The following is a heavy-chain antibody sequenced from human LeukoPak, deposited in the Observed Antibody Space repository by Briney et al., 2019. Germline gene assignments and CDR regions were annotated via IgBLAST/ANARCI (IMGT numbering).Heavy chain of an antibody. Sequence: GESLKISCKGSGYSFTSYWIGWVRQMPGKGLEWMGIIYPGDSDTRYSPSFLGQVTISADKSISTAYLQWSSLKASDTAMYYCARPGYSGYDFSSVDYFDYWGQGALVTVSS. CDR1: GYSFTSYW. CDR2: IYPGDSDT. D-gene: IGHD5-12*01. V-gene: IGHV5-51*01. CDR3: ARPGYSGYDFSSVDYFDY. J-gene: IGHJ4*02.